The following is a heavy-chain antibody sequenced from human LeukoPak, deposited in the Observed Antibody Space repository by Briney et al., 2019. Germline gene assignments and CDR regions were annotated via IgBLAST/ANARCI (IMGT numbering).Heavy chain of an antibody. D-gene: IGHD3-10*01. CDR2: ISSSGSTI. V-gene: IGHV3-48*03. CDR1: GFTFSSYE. CDR3: ARGVGEAFDI. Sequence: GSLRLSCAASGFTFSSYEMNWVRQAPGKVLEWVSYISSSGSTIYYADSVKGRFTISRDNAKNSLYLQMNSLRAEDTAVYYCARGVGEAFDIWGQGTMVTVSS. J-gene: IGHJ3*02.